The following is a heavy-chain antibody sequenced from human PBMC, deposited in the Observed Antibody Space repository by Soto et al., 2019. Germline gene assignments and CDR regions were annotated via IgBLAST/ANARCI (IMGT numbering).Heavy chain of an antibody. Sequence: GGCLKLSCVVSRVTVSNYWINWVRPTPGKGLEWVSVISGSGAFYADYVKGRFTISRDHSKNTLYLQMNSLRGDDTAVYYCAKDSWGGTVSGWSHDSWGQGTLVNVSS. CDR3: AKDSWGGTVSGWSHDS. D-gene: IGHD6-19*01. CDR2: ISGSGA. V-gene: IGHV3-23*01. CDR1: RVTVSNYW. J-gene: IGHJ4*02.